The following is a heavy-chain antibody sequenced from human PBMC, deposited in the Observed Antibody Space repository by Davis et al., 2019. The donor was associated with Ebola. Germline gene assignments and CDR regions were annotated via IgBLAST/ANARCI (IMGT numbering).Heavy chain of an antibody. CDR2: IRYDGSNK. CDR1: GFTFNSYA. V-gene: IGHV3-30*02. CDR3: TTVGQLGLDY. J-gene: IGHJ4*02. D-gene: IGHD6-13*01. Sequence: GGSLRLSCAASGFTFNSYAMIWVRQAPGKGLEWVAFIRYDGSNKYYADSVKGRFTISRDDAKNSLYLQMNSLKTEDTAVYYCTTVGQLGLDYWGQGTLVTVSS.